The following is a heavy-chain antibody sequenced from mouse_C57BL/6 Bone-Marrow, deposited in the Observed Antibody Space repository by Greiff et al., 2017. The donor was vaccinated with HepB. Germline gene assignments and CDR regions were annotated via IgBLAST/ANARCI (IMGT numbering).Heavy chain of an antibody. CDR3: ARDYGSSHYFDY. J-gene: IGHJ2*01. Sequence: QVQLQQPGAEPVKPGASVKLSCKASGYTFTSYWMHWVKQRPGQGLEWIGMIHPNSGSTNYNEKFKSKATLTVDKSSSTAYMQLSSLTSEDSAVYYCARDYGSSHYFDYWGQGTTLTVSS. CDR1: GYTFTSYW. CDR2: IHPNSGST. V-gene: IGHV1-64*01. D-gene: IGHD1-1*01.